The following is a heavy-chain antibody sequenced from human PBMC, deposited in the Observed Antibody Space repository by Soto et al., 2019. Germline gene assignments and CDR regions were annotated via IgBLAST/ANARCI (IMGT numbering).Heavy chain of an antibody. J-gene: IGHJ6*02. Sequence: PSQTLSLTYAVYGGFFSGYYWLGIRQPPGKGLEWIGEINHSGSTNYNPSLKSRVTISVDTSKNQFSLKLSSVTAADTAVYYCAYAGTDYYYGMDVWGQGTTVTVS. CDR2: INHSGST. CDR1: GGFFSGYY. D-gene: IGHD6-13*01. V-gene: IGHV4-34*01. CDR3: AYAGTDYYYGMDV.